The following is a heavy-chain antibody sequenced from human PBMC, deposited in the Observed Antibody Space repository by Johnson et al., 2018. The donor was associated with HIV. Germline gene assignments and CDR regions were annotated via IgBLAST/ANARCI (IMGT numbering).Heavy chain of an antibody. V-gene: IGHV3-30*03. D-gene: IGHD6-13*01. Sequence: QVQLVESGGGVVQPGKSLTLSCVGSGLSFSNFGIHWVRQAPGKGPEWVAVISFDGNLKKYADSVKGRFTISRDNSKNTLYLQMNSLRAEDTAVYYCASWWIAAAGSPGDAFEIWGQGTMVTVSS. CDR1: GLSFSNFG. J-gene: IGHJ3*02. CDR3: ASWWIAAAGSPGDAFEI. CDR2: ISFDGNLK.